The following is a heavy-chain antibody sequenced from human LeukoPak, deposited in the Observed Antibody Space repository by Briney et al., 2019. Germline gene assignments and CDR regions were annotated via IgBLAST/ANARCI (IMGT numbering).Heavy chain of an antibody. J-gene: IGHJ4*02. CDR3: ARHPPIAARPYYFDY. CDR1: GGSFSGYY. V-gene: IGHV4-34*01. D-gene: IGHD6-6*01. Sequence: SETLSLACAVYGGSFSGYYWSWIRQPPGKGLEWIGEINHSGSTNYNPSLKSRVTISVDTSKNQFSLKLSSVTAADTAVYYCARHPPIAARPYYFDYWGQGTLVTVSS. CDR2: INHSGST.